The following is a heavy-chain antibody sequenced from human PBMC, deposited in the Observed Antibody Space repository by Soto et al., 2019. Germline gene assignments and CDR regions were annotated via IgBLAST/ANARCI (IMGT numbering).Heavy chain of an antibody. Sequence: PSQTLSLTCAISGDSVSSNSAGWNWIRQSPSGGLEWLGRTYYRSKWYNGYSVSVKGRITINPDTTKNQFSLQLNSVTPEDTAVYYCARSGPDGSLDYWGQGTLVTVSS. J-gene: IGHJ4*02. D-gene: IGHD3-10*01. CDR3: ARSGPDGSLDY. CDR1: GDSVSSNSAG. CDR2: TYYRSKWYN. V-gene: IGHV6-1*01.